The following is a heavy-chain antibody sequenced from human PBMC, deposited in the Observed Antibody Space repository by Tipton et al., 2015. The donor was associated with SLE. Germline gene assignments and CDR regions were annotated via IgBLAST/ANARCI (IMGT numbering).Heavy chain of an antibody. CDR1: GGSISSYY. Sequence: TLSLTCTVSGGSISSYYLSWILQPPGKGLEWIGYIYYSGSTNYNPSLKSRVTISVDTSKNQFSLKLSSVTAADTAVYYCAREPPRPDAFDIWGQGTMVTVSS. V-gene: IGHV4-59*01. CDR3: AREPPRPDAFDI. J-gene: IGHJ3*02. CDR2: IYYSGST.